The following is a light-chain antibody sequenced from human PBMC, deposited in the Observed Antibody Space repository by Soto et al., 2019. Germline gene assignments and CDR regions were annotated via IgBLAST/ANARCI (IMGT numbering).Light chain of an antibody. J-gene: IGKJ4*01. CDR2: KAS. CDR1: QSISSW. V-gene: IGKV1-5*03. CDR3: QQYNSFSLT. Sequence: DIQMTQSPSTLSASVGDRVTITCRASQSISSWLAWYQQKPGKAPKLLIYKASSLESGVPSRFIGSGSGTEFTLTISSLQPEEFAIYYCQQYNSFSLTFGGGTKVEIK.